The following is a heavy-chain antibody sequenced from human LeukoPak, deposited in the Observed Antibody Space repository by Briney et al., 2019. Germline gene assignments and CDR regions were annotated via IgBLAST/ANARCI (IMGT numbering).Heavy chain of an antibody. CDR2: ISYDGSNK. D-gene: IGHD5-12*01. J-gene: IGHJ4*02. Sequence: GGSLRLSCAASGFTFSSYAMHWVRQAPGKGLEWGAVISYDGSNKYYADSVKGRFTISRDNSKNTLYLQMNSLRAEDTAVYYCARDGAGGGGYDGYYFDYWGQGALVTVSS. V-gene: IGHV3-30-3*01. CDR1: GFTFSSYA. CDR3: ARDGAGGGGYDGYYFDY.